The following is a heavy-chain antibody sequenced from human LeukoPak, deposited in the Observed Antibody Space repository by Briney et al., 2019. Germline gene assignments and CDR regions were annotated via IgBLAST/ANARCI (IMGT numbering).Heavy chain of an antibody. CDR3: ARELSGTTSYYFDY. Sequence: GGSLRLSCAASEFTFSNYAMNWVRQAPGKGLEWVSGISGSGGSTYYADSVKGRFTISRDNSKNTLYLQMNSLRVEDTAAYYCARELSGTTSYYFDYWGQGTLVTVSS. V-gene: IGHV3-23*01. CDR1: EFTFSNYA. J-gene: IGHJ4*02. CDR2: ISGSGGST. D-gene: IGHD1-7*01.